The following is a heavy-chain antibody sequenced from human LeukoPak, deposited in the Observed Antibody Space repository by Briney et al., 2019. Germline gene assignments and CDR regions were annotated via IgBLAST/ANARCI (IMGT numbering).Heavy chain of an antibody. J-gene: IGHJ5*02. CDR1: GYTFTGYH. V-gene: IGHV1-2*02. Sequence: GASVKVSCKASGYTFTGYHMHWVRQAPGQGLEWMGWINPNSGGTNYAQKFQGRVTMTRDTSISTAYMELSRLRSDDTAVYYCARDRVGATPTNWFDPWGQGTLVTVSS. CDR3: ARDRVGATPTNWFDP. D-gene: IGHD1-26*01. CDR2: INPNSGGT.